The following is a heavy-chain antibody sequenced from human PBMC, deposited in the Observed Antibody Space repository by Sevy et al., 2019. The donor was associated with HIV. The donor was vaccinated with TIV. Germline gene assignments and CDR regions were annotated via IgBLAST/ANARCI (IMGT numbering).Heavy chain of an antibody. D-gene: IGHD2-15*01. J-gene: IGHJ6*02. Sequence: KQSQTLSLTCAISGDSVSSNSAAWNWIRQSPSRGLEWLGRTYYRSKWYNDYAVSVKSRITINPDKSNNQFSLQLNSVTPEDTAVYYCARAGGGGYCSGGSCYSSYYYFYGMDVWGQGTTVTVSS. CDR2: TYYRSKWYN. CDR1: GDSVSSNSAA. CDR3: ARAGGGGYCSGGSCYSSYYYFYGMDV. V-gene: IGHV6-1*01.